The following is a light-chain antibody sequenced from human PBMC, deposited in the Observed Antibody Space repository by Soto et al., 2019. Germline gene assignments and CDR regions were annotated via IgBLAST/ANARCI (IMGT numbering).Light chain of an antibody. V-gene: IGKV1-9*01. J-gene: IGKJ5*01. CDR1: QGISSY. CDR2: SAS. CDR3: QQLNSYPRIT. Sequence: IQLTQSPSSLSASVGDRVTITCRANQGISSYLAWYQQKPGKAPKLLIYSASTSQSGVPSRFSGSGSGTDFTLTISSLQPEDFATYYCQQLNSYPRITFGQGTRLEI.